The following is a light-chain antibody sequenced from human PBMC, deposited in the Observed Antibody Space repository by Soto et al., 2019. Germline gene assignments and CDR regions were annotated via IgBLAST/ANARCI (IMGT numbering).Light chain of an antibody. CDR2: GAS. J-gene: IGKJ2*01. V-gene: IGKV3-20*01. CDR1: QRVSSRN. CDR3: QQYSDLPYT. Sequence: EIVLTQSPGTLSLSPRERATLSCRASQRVSSRNLAWYQQKPGQPPRLLIYGASNRATGIPDRFSGSGSVTDFTLTINRLEPEDFAVYYCQQYSDLPYTFGQGTKLEV.